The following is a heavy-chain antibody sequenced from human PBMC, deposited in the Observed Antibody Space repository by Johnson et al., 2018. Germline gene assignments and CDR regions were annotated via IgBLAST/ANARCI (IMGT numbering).Heavy chain of an antibody. CDR2: IPYDGSNK. D-gene: IGHD2-2*01. V-gene: IGHV3-30*18. Sequence: VQLLESGGGVVQPGRSLRLSCAASGFTFSSYGMHWVRQAPGKGLEWVAVIPYDGSNKYYADSVQGRLTSSKEKSKNTLYLQMNTLRAEDEAVYYWANLYCSSTSRYNDYYYYYMDVWGKGTTVTVSS. CDR3: ANLYCSSTSRYNDYYYYYMDV. J-gene: IGHJ6*03. CDR1: GFTFSSYG.